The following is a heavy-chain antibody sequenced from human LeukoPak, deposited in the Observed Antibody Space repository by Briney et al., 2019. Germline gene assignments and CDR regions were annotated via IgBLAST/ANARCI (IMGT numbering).Heavy chain of an antibody. CDR2: INSDGSST. V-gene: IGHV3-74*01. CDR1: GFTFSSYW. D-gene: IGHD3-3*01. J-gene: IGHJ5*02. CDR3: ARDLFGDFWSGYYANWFDP. Sequence: GGSLRLSCAASGFTFSSYWMHWVRQAPGKGLVWVSRINSDGSSTSYADSVKGRFTISRDNAKDTLYLQMNSLRAEDTAVYYCARDLFGDFWSGYYANWFDPWGQGTLVTVSS.